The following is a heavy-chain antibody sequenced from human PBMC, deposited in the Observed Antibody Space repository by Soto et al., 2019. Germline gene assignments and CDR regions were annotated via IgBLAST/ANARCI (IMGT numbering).Heavy chain of an antibody. J-gene: IGHJ4*02. CDR1: GYTFTSYA. CDR3: ARDLFKEEGDHTDY. CDR2: INAGNGNT. Sequence: QVQLVQSGAEVKKPGASVKVSCKASGYTFTSYAMHWVRQAPGQRLEWMGWINAGNGNTKYSQKFQGRVTITRDTSASTAYMELSSLRSEDTAVYYCARDLFKEEGDHTDYWGQGTLVTVSS. V-gene: IGHV1-3*01. D-gene: IGHD2-21*02.